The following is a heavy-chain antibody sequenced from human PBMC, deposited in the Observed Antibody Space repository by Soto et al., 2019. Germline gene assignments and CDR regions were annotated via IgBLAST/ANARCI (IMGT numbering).Heavy chain of an antibody. J-gene: IGHJ6*02. CDR2: IWYDGSNK. CDR3: ARDGHPGIAAAGPYYYYYGMDV. V-gene: IGHV3-33*01. D-gene: IGHD6-13*01. Sequence: QVQLVESGGGVVQPGRSLRLSCAASGFTFSSYGMHWVRQAPGKGLEWVAVIWYDGSNKYYADSVKCRFTSSIDNSKNTLDMQMNSLIAEDMAVYYCARDGHPGIAAAGPYYYYYGMDVWGQGTTVTVSS. CDR1: GFTFSSYG.